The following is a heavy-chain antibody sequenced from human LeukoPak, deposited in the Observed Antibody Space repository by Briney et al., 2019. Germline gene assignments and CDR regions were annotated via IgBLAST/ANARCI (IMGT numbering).Heavy chain of an antibody. J-gene: IGHJ4*02. V-gene: IGHV3-30-3*01. CDR1: GFTFSSYA. D-gene: IGHD1-1*01. CDR3: ARENDGYFDY. CDR2: ISYDGSNK. Sequence: GGSLRLSCAASGFTFSSYAMHWVRQAPGKGLEWVAVISYDGSNKYYADSVKGRFTISRDNSKNTLYLQMNSLRAEDTAVYYCARENDGYFDYWGQGTLVTVSS.